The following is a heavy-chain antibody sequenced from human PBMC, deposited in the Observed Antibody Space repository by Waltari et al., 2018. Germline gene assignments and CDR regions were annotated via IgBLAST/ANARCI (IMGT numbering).Heavy chain of an antibody. CDR1: GGTFSSYA. CDR2: IIPIFGTA. V-gene: IGHV1-69*01. CDR3: AMRYSSSPTNGDFDY. D-gene: IGHD6-6*01. Sequence: SCKASGGTFSSYAISWVRQAPGQGLEWMGGIIPIFGTANYAQKFQGRVTITADESTSTAYMELSSLRSEDTAVYYCAMRYSSSPTNGDFDYWGQGTLVTVSS. J-gene: IGHJ4*02.